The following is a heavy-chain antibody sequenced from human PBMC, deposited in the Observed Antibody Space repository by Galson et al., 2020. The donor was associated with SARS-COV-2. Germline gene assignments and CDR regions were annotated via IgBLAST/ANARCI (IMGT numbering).Heavy chain of an antibody. CDR1: GYSFAIYN. CDR3: VREPQYDDILTGRPYGMDV. V-gene: IGHV1-46*01. CDR2: INPRGGST. J-gene: IGHJ6*02. Sequence: ASVKVSCKASGYSFAIYNIHWVRQAPGQGLEWMGIINPRGGSTSYARKFQGRVTMTRDMSTSTVYMELSSLRSDDTAVYFCVREPQYDDILTGRPYGMDVWGHGTTVTVTS. D-gene: IGHD3-9*01.